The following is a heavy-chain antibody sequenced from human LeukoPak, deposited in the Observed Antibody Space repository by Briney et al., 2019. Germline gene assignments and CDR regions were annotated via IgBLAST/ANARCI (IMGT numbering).Heavy chain of an antibody. CDR1: GGFINTYY. CDR2: IYINGGT. J-gene: IGHJ4*02. CDR3: ARVVRRTGSFDS. D-gene: IGHD3/OR15-3a*01. Sequence: PSETVSLTCAVSGGFINTYYWSWIRQPAGKGLEWIGRIYINGGTNYNASLKSRVTMSIDMSRNQFSLRLTSVTAADTALYYCARVVRRTGSFDSWGQGTLVTVSS. V-gene: IGHV4-4*07.